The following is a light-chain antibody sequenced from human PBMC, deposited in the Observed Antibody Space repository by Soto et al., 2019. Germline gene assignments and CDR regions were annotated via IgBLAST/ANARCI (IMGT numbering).Light chain of an antibody. V-gene: IGLV1-44*01. Sequence: QSVLTQPPSASGTPGQRVTISCSGSNSNVGSNSVNWYQQLPGMAPKLLLYSDNQRPSGVPDRFSGSKSGSSASLAISGLQSEDEAEYHCSTWDDNLSTWLFGGGTKLTVL. CDR3: STWDDNLSTWL. CDR2: SDN. CDR1: NSNVGSNS. J-gene: IGLJ3*02.